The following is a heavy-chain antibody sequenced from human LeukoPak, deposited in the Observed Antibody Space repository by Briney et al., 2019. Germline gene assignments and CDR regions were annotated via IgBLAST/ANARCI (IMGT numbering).Heavy chain of an antibody. CDR2: ISSNSDST. J-gene: IGHJ6*02. CDR1: GFTFNTYS. CDR3: ARDVDRGDGFSV. D-gene: IGHD3-10*01. Sequence: GGSLRLSCAASGFTFNTYSMNWVRQAPGEGPEWVSYISSNSDSTYYADSVKGRFTISRDNAKNSLYLQMNSLRDEDTALYYCARDVDRGDGFSVWGQGTTVTVSS. V-gene: IGHV3-48*02.